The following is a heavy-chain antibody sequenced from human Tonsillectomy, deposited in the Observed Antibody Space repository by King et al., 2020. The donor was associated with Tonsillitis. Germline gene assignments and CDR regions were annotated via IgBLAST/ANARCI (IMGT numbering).Heavy chain of an antibody. J-gene: IGHJ4*02. Sequence: VQLVESGGGLVQPGRSLRLSCTASGFTFDDYAMNWFRQAPGKGLEWVGFIRIKAYGGTTAYAASMKGRFTISRDDSKSIVYLQMNSLKTEDTAVYYCSRDLEADYYGSVSYPHFDYWGQGTLVTVSS. D-gene: IGHD3-10*01. CDR1: GFTFDDYA. CDR3: SRDLEADYYGSVSYPHFDY. CDR2: IRIKAYGGTT. V-gene: IGHV3-49*03.